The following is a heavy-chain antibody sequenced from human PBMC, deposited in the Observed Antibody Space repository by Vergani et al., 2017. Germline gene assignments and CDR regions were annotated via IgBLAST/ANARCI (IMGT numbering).Heavy chain of an antibody. J-gene: IGHJ4*02. Sequence: QITLKESGPTLVKPTQTLTLTCTFSGFSLSTSGVGVGWIRQPPGRALEWLALIYWDDDKRYSPSLKSRLTITEDTSKNQVVLTMTNMDPVDTATYYCAHRSAYYYGSGSYCEFDYWGRGTLVTVSS. D-gene: IGHD3-10*01. CDR2: IYWDDDK. V-gene: IGHV2-5*02. CDR1: GFSLSTSGVG. CDR3: AHRSAYYYGSGSYCEFDY.